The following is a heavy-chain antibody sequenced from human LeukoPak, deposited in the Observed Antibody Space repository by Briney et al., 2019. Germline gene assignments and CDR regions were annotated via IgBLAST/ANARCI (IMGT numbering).Heavy chain of an antibody. CDR1: GYTFTSYG. D-gene: IGHD3-10*01. CDR2: ISAYNGNT. CDR3: ARDRNTMVRGVRFLDY. Sequence: ASVKVSCKASGYTFTSYGISWVRHAPGQGLEWMGWISAYNGNTNYAQKLQGRVTMTTDTSTSTAYMELRSLRSDDTAVYYCARDRNTMVRGVRFLDYWGQGTLVTVSS. J-gene: IGHJ4*02. V-gene: IGHV1-18*04.